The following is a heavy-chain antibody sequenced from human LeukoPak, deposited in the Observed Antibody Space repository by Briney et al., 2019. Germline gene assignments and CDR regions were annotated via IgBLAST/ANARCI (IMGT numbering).Heavy chain of an antibody. D-gene: IGHD4-17*01. CDR2: IIPIFGTA. J-gene: IGHJ3*02. Sequence: SEKVSCKASGGTFSSYAISWVRQAPGQGLEWMGRIIPIFGTANYAQKFQGRVTITTDESTSTAYMELSSLRSEDTAVYYCARNGDYVPDDAFDIWGQGTMVTVSS. V-gene: IGHV1-69*05. CDR1: GGTFSSYA. CDR3: ARNGDYVPDDAFDI.